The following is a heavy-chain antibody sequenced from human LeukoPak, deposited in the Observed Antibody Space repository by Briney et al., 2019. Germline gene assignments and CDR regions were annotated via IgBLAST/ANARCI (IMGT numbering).Heavy chain of an antibody. CDR1: GGSFSGYY. D-gene: IGHD6-19*01. CDR3: ARVGSGGWYFDY. Sequence: KPSETLSLTCAVYGGSFSGYYWSWIRQPAGKGLEWIGRIYTSGSTNYNPSLKSRVTMSVDTSKNQFSLKLSSVTAADTAVYYCARVGSGGWYFDYWGQGTLVTVSS. V-gene: IGHV4-59*10. CDR2: IYTSGST. J-gene: IGHJ4*02.